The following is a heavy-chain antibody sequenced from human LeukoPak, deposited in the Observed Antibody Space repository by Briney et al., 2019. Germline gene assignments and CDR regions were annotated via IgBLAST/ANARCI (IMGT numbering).Heavy chain of an antibody. CDR2: VNPNRGGP. CDR1: GYSFTGYY. V-gene: IGHV1-2*02. Sequence: GSSVKVSCKDSGYSFTGYYMHWVRQAPGQGLEWMEWVNPNRGGPKYAQKSQGRVTMTRDTSISTAYMELSRLRSDDTAVYYCARRRTTVDYWGQGTLVTVSS. CDR3: ARRRTTVDY. J-gene: IGHJ4*02. D-gene: IGHD1-1*01.